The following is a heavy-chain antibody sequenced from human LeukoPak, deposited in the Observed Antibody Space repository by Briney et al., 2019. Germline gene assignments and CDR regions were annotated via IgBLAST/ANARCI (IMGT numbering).Heavy chain of an antibody. V-gene: IGHV1-69*13. J-gene: IGHJ3*02. CDR2: IIPIFGTA. Sequence: GASVKVSCKASGGTFSSYAISWVRQAPGQGLEWMGGIIPIFGTANYAQKFQGRVTITADESTSTAYMELSSLRSEDTAVYYCARGGATSIAAYDAFDIWGQGTMVTVSS. CDR3: ARGGATSIAAYDAFDI. CDR1: GGTFSSYA. D-gene: IGHD6-6*01.